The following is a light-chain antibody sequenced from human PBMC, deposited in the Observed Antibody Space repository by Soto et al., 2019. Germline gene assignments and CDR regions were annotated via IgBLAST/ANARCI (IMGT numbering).Light chain of an antibody. CDR1: NSDIGASNS. CDR3: GSKAGSNKHVV. V-gene: IGLV2-8*01. J-gene: IGLJ2*01. Sequence: QSVLTQPPSASGSPGQSVTISCAGSNSDIGASNSVSWYQQHPGKAPKLLISEVTKRPSGVPDRFSGSKSGNTASLTVSGLQAEDEADYYCGSKAGSNKHVVFGGGTKVTV. CDR2: EVT.